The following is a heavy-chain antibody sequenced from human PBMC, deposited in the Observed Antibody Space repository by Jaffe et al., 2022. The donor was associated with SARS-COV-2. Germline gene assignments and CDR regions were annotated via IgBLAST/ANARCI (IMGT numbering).Heavy chain of an antibody. CDR1: GYTFTSYD. CDR2: MNPNSGNT. D-gene: IGHD3-22*01. J-gene: IGHJ5*02. CDR3: ARGHYYDSSGYKNWFDP. V-gene: IGHV1-8*01. Sequence: QVQLVQSGAEVKKPGASVKVSCKASGYTFTSYDINWVRQATGQGLEWMGWMNPNSGNTGYAQKFQGRVTMTRNTSISTAYMELSSLRSEDTAVYYCARGHYYDSSGYKNWFDPWGQGTLVTVSS.